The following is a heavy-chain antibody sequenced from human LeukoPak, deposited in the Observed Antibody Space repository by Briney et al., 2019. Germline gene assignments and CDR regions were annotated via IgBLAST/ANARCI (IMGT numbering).Heavy chain of an antibody. V-gene: IGHV3-74*01. CDR2: IKSDGST. CDR3: ARAPSEIGGSYREYLRH. Sequence: PGGSLRLSCVASGFTFSSYWMHWVRQAPGKGLVWASRIKSDGSTNYADSVKGRFTISRDNAKNTVSLQMNSLRAEDTGVYFCARAPSEIGGSYREYLRHWGQGTLVTVSS. CDR1: GFTFSSYW. J-gene: IGHJ1*01. D-gene: IGHD3-22*01.